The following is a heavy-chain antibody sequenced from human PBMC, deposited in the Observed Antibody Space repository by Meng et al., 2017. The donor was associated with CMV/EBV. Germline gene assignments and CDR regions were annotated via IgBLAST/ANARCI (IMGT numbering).Heavy chain of an antibody. CDR3: MRGAGAGGRDWFDP. D-gene: IGHD2-15*01. CDR1: GYTFIDHD. CDR2: MNSSSSNA. J-gene: IGHJ5*02. Sequence: GSGYTFIDHDSSCVRQAAGRGLDWIGWMNSSSSNADYAQKFRGRVSMTRDSSISTAYMELNGLRSEDAAVYYCMRGAGAGGRDWFDPWGQGTLVTVSS. V-gene: IGHV1-8*01.